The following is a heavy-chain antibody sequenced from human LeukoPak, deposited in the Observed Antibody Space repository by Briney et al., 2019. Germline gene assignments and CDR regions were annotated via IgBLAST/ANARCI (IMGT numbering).Heavy chain of an antibody. V-gene: IGHV3-30-3*01. CDR1: GFTFSSYA. CDR3: SSGGYHLDY. CDR2: IPYDGSNK. J-gene: IGHJ4*02. Sequence: GGSLRLSCAASGFTFSSYAMHWVRQAPGKGLEWVAVIPYDGSNKYYADSVKGRFTISRDNSKNTLYLQMNSLRAEDTAVYYCSSGGYHLDYWGQGTLVTVSS. D-gene: IGHD5-18*01.